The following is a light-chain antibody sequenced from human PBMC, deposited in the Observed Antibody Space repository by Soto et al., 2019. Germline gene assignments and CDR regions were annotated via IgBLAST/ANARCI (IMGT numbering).Light chain of an antibody. V-gene: IGKV1-5*03. CDR3: QHYNSYSEA. CDR2: KAS. CDR1: QTISSW. J-gene: IGKJ1*01. Sequence: DIQMTQSASTLSGSLGDRVTLPWRASQTISSWLAWYQQKPGKAPKLLIYKASTLKSGVPSRFSGSGSGTEFTLTISSLQTDDFATYYCQHYNSYSEAFGQGTKVDIK.